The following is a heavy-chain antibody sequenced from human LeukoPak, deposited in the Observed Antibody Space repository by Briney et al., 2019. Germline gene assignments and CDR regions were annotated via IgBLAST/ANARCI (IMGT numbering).Heavy chain of an antibody. CDR1: GFTFSSYG. J-gene: IGHJ5*02. CDR2: IRSNSDGGTI. V-gene: IGHV3-15*07. CDR3: ATDFYDST. D-gene: IGHD3-22*01. Sequence: GGSLRLSCAASGFTFSSYGMHWVRRAPGKGLEWVGRIRSNSDGGTIDYAAPVKGRFTLSRDDSKTTLYLQMNSLQTEDTAVYYCATDFYDSTWGQGTLVTVSS.